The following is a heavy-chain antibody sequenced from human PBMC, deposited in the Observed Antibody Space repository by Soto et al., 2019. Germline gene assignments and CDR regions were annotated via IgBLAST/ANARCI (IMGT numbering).Heavy chain of an antibody. V-gene: IGHV4-34*01. D-gene: IGHD2-15*01. CDR1: GGSFSAYF. CDR2: INHSGST. CDR3: TACIGGYYSGFDY. J-gene: IGHJ4*02. Sequence: TSETLSLTCAVYGGSFSAYFWTWIRQPPGQGLEWLGEINHSGSTNFNPSLKSRLTISMDTSKNQFSLQLNSVTAADTAVYYCTACIGGYYSGFDYWGQGTLVTVSS.